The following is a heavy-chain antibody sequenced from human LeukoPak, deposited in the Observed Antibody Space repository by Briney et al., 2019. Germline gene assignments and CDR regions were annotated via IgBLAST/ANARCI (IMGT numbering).Heavy chain of an antibody. Sequence: ASVKVSCKASGYTFTSYGISWVRQAPGQGLEWMGWISAYNGNTNYAQKLQGRVTMTTDTSTSTAYMELRSLRSEDTAVYYCASRYYDFWSGYYTAPDYWGQGTLVTVSS. D-gene: IGHD3-3*01. V-gene: IGHV1-18*01. J-gene: IGHJ4*02. CDR2: ISAYNGNT. CDR3: ASRYYDFWSGYYTAPDY. CDR1: GYTFTSYG.